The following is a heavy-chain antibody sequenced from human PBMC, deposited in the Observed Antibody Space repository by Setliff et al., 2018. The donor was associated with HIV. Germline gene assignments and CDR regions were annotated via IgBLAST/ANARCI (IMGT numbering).Heavy chain of an antibody. D-gene: IGHD3-22*01. CDR1: GGPISTSSNY. J-gene: IGHJ5*02. CDR3: ARHKYTYYYDSSGLGWFDP. Sequence: SETLSLTCSVSGGPISTSSNYWGWIRQPPGKGLEWIGSIYYSGSTYYNPSLKSRVTMSVDTSKSQFSLKLSSVTAADTAVYYCARHKYTYYYDSSGLGWFDPWGQGTLVTVSS. V-gene: IGHV4-39*01. CDR2: IYYSGST.